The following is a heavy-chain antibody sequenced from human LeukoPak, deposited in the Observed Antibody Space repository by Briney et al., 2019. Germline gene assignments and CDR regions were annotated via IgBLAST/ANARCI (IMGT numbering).Heavy chain of an antibody. J-gene: IGHJ4*02. CDR1: GFTFSRYW. CDR3: ATGEFDY. Sequence: GGSLRLSCAASGFTFSRYWMSWVRQAPGKGLEWVANIKQDGSEKDYVDSVKGRFTISRDNAKNSLYLQLNSLRAEDTAVYYCATGEFDYWGQGTLVTVSS. V-gene: IGHV3-7*01. CDR2: IKQDGSEK. D-gene: IGHD4-17*01.